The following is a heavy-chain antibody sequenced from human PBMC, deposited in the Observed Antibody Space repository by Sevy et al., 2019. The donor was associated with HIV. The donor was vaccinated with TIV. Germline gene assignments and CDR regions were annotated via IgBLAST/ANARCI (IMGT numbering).Heavy chain of an antibody. CDR1: GFTFSSYA. V-gene: IGHV3-30-3*01. D-gene: IGHD1-20*01. CDR3: ARDKVITGTTYYYYGMDV. J-gene: IGHJ6*02. Sequence: GGSLRLSCAASGFTFSSYAMHSVRQAPGKRLEWVAVISYDGSNKYYADSVKGRFTISRDNSKNTLYLQMNSLRAEDTAVYYCARDKVITGTTYYYYGMDVWGQGTTVTVSS. CDR2: ISYDGSNK.